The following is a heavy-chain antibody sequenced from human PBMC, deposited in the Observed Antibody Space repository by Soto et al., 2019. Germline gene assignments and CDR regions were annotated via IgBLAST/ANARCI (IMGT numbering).Heavy chain of an antibody. J-gene: IGHJ4*02. D-gene: IGHD1-26*01. Sequence: SETLSLTCTVSGGSISSYYWSWIRQPPGKGLEWIGYIYYSGSTNYNPSLKSRVTISVDTSKNQFSLKLSSVTAADTAVYYCARDTLVGAINYWGEGTLVTVSS. CDR1: GGSISSYY. CDR3: ARDTLVGAINY. V-gene: IGHV4-59*01. CDR2: IYYSGST.